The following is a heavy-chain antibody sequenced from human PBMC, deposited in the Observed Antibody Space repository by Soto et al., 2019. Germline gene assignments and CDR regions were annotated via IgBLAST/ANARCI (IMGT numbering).Heavy chain of an antibody. CDR2: IHWNDDK. J-gene: IGHJ5*02. CDR3: AHTKDSSGFLTS. D-gene: IGHD3-22*01. CDR1: GFSLSAYGVR. Sequence: ESGTTLVNPPQTLRLTCSFSGFSLSAYGVRVILFRQPPGETLEWLALIHWNDDKRYSPYLKSRLTITKDTSKTQVVLTLTNLDPLDTGTYFCAHTKDSSGFLTSWGQGILVPVS. V-gene: IGHV2-5*01.